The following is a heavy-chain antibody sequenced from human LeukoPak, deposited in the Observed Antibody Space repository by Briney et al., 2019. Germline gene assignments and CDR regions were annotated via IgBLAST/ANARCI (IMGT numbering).Heavy chain of an antibody. CDR1: LFTFSSCA. CDR2: ISYDGSNK. J-gene: IGHJ4*02. D-gene: IGHD4-17*01. V-gene: IGHV3-30*04. Sequence: PGGSLRLFCGSSLFTFSSCAMHGVREPPGKGREGGAVISYDGSNKYYADSVKGRFTISRDNSKNTLYLQMNSLRAEDTAVYYCARSAYGAYVDLVYWGQGTLVTVSS. CDR3: ARSAYGAYVDLVY.